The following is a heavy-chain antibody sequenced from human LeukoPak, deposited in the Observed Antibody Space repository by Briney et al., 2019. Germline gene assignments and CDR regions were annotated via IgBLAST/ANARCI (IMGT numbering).Heavy chain of an antibody. Sequence: SQTLSLTCTVSGGSISSGGYYWSWIRQHPGKGLEWIGYIYYSGSTYYNPSLKSRVTISVDTSKNQFSLKLSSVTVADTAVYYCAREVSLRSGWSETYYFDYWGQGTLVTVSS. CDR3: AREVSLRSGWSETYYFDY. CDR1: GGSISSGGYY. D-gene: IGHD3-3*01. V-gene: IGHV4-31*03. CDR2: IYYSGST. J-gene: IGHJ4*02.